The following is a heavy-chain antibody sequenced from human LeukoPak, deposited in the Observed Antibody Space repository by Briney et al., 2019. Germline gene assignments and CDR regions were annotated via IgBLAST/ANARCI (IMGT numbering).Heavy chain of an antibody. D-gene: IGHD3-3*01. CDR1: GFSFSSYA. CDR3: AKKAIFGVVMTDY. CDR2: ISGSGGST. V-gene: IGHV3-23*01. Sequence: GGSLRLSCAASGFSFSSYAMSWVRQAPGKGLEWVSAISGSGGSTYYADSVKGRFTISRDNSKNTLYLQMSSLRAEDTAVYYCAKKAIFGVVMTDYWGQGTLVTVSS. J-gene: IGHJ4*02.